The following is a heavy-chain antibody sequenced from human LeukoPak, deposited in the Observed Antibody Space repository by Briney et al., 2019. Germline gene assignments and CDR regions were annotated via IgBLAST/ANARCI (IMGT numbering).Heavy chain of an antibody. CDR3: ATHPGVLYRDYPYGHATFDY. Sequence: GESLRISCKGSGYSFTSYWISWVRQMPGKGLEWMGRIDPSDSYPIYSPSFQGPATIPAGKSISTAYLQWSSLKASDTAMYYCATHPGVLYRDYPYGHATFDYSGQEAQVTVSS. V-gene: IGHV5-10-1*01. D-gene: IGHD4-17*01. J-gene: IGHJ4*02. CDR1: GYSFTSYW. CDR2: IDPSDSYP.